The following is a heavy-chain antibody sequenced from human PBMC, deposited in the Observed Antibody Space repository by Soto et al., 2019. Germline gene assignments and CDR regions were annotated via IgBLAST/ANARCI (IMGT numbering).Heavy chain of an antibody. CDR2: VRGNGDPP. CDR3: VISRGGNNFDFFD. D-gene: IGHD5-12*01. Sequence: GGSLRLSCSASGFTFSSYAMHWVRQAPGKGLEYVSGVRGNGDPPFYADSVKGRFTISRDNSKNTLYLQMSSLSADDTAVYYCVISRGGNNFDFFDWGQGALVTV. CDR1: GFTFSSYA. V-gene: IGHV3-64D*06. J-gene: IGHJ4*02.